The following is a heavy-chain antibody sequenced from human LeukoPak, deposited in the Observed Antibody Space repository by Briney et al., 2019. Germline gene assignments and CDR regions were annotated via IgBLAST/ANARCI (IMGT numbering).Heavy chain of an antibody. CDR1: GFTFSSYW. V-gene: IGHV3-21*01. CDR3: ARARSSYGYGDAFDI. J-gene: IGHJ3*02. CDR2: ISSSSSYI. D-gene: IGHD5-18*01. Sequence: PGGSLRLSCAASGFTFSSYWMSWVRQAPGKGLEWVSSISSSSSYIYYADSVKGRFTISRDNSKNTLYLQMNSLRAEDTAVYYCARARSSYGYGDAFDIWGQGTMVTVSS.